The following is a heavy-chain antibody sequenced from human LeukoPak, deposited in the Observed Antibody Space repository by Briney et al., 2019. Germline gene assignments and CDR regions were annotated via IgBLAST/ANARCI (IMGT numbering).Heavy chain of an antibody. CDR2: INTDGSDT. Sequence: GGSLRLSCAASGFTFSSYWMHWVRQAPGEGLVWVSDINTDGSDTRYADSVKGRFTISRDNAKNTLYLQMNSLRAEDTAVYYCARLEMELPDYWGQGTLVTVSS. CDR1: GFTFSSYW. D-gene: IGHD1-7*01. V-gene: IGHV3-74*01. CDR3: ARLEMELPDY. J-gene: IGHJ4*02.